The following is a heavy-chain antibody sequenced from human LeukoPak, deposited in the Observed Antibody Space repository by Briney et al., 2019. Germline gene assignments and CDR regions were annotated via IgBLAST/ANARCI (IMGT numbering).Heavy chain of an antibody. CDR2: IYYSGST. CDR3: ASLHSSGYYDY. D-gene: IGHD3-22*01. V-gene: IGHV4-59*01. CDR1: GGSISSYY. J-gene: IGHJ4*02. Sequence: SETLSLTCTVSGGSISSYYWSWIRQPPGKGLEWIGYIYYSGSTNYNPSLKSRVTISVDTSKNQFSLKLSSVTAADTAVYYCASLHSSGYYDYWGKGTLVTVSS.